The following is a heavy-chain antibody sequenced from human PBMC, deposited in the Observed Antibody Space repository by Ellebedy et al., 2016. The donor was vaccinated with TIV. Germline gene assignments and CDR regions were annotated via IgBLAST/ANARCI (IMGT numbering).Heavy chain of an antibody. CDR2: ISAYNGNT. CDR1: GYTFTSYG. D-gene: IGHD3-10*01. CDR3: ARYSGSGTYYRNGMDV. V-gene: IGHV1-18*01. Sequence: AASVKVSCKASGYTFTSYGISWVRQAPGQGLEWMGWISAYNGNTNYAENIQGRVTMTTDTSTDTAYMELRSLRSDDTAVYYCARYSGSGTYYRNGMDVWGQGTTVTVSS. J-gene: IGHJ6*02.